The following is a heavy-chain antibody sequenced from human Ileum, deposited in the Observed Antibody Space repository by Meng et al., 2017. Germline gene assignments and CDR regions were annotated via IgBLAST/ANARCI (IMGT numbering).Heavy chain of an antibody. CDR3: ARGFVGASHD. J-gene: IGHJ1*01. D-gene: IGHD1-26*01. CDR2: IKGDGSET. Sequence: GESLKISCAASGFIFNSHWMTWVRQAPGKGLEWVASIKGDGSETYYVDSVKGRFTISRDNAKQSVYLQMNRLSAEDTAVYYCARGFVGASHDWGQGTLVTVSS. V-gene: IGHV3-7*01. CDR1: GFIFNSHW.